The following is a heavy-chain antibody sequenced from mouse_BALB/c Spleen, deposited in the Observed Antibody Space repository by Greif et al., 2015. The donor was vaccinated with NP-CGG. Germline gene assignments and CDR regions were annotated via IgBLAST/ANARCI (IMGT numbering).Heavy chain of an antibody. V-gene: IGHV7-3*02. J-gene: IGHJ2*01. D-gene: IGHD3-1*01. Sequence: EVQRVESGGGLVQPGGSLRLSCATSGFTFTDYYMSWVRQPPGKALEWLGFIRNKANGYTTEYSASVKGRFTISRDNSQSILYLQMNTLRAEDSATYYCARGYFDYWGQGTTLTVSS. CDR3: ARGYFDY. CDR1: GFTFTDYY. CDR2: IRNKANGYTT.